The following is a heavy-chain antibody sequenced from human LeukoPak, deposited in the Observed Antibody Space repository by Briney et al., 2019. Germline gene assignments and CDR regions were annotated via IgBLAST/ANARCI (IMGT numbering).Heavy chain of an antibody. J-gene: IGHJ3*02. CDR2: INTDGSVF. CDR1: GFIFSTSW. V-gene: IGHV3-7*05. D-gene: IGHD4-17*01. CDR3: ARDTTYGAADI. Sequence: GGSLRLSCEASGFIFSTSWMYWVRQAPGKGPEWVADINTDGSVFYYVDSVKGRFTISRDNARNTLYLQMNSLRDEDTAMYYCARDTTYGAADIWGQGTVVTVTS.